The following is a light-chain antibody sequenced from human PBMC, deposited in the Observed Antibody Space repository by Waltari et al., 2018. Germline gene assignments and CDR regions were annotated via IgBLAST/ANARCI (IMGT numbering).Light chain of an antibody. CDR1: SSNIGSNY. Sequence: QSVLTQPPSTSGTPGQRVTISCSGSSSNIGSNYVYWYQHLPGTAPKLLIYTNEQRPPGVPDRFSGSKSGTSASLAISGLQSDDESDYFCAAWDDTLSAVVFGGGTKLTVL. CDR3: AAWDDTLSAVV. V-gene: IGLV1-47*02. CDR2: TNE. J-gene: IGLJ2*01.